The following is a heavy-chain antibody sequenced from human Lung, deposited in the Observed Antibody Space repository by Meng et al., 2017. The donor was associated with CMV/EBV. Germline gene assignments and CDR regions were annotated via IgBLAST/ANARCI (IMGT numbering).Heavy chain of an antibody. CDR2: IKPSGRT. CDR3: ARVNGYEGSGRVDY. D-gene: IGHD1-26*01. J-gene: IGHJ4*02. Sequence: ALYGGSSSGNYWSWIGQLPGKGLEWIGEIKPSGRTNYNPSLKSRVTISVDTSKNQFSPKLSSVTAPDTAVYYCARVNGYEGSGRVDYWGQGTLVTVSS. V-gene: IGHV4-34*01. CDR1: GGSSSGNY.